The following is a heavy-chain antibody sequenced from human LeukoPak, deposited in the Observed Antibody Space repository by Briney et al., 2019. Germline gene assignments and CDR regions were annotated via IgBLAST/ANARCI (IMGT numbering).Heavy chain of an antibody. J-gene: IGHJ4*02. V-gene: IGHV3-33*01. CDR2: IWYDGSNK. D-gene: IGHD3-10*01. Sequence: PGRSLRLSCAASGFTFSSYGMHWVRQAPGKGLEWVAVIWYDGSNKYYADSVKGRFTISRDNSKSTLYLQMNSLRAEDTAVYYCARGAYYYGSGSYYYFDYWGQGTLVTVSS. CDR1: GFTFSSYG. CDR3: ARGAYYYGSGSYYYFDY.